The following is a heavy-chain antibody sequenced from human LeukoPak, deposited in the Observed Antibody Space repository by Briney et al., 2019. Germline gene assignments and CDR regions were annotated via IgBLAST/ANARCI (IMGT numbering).Heavy chain of an antibody. CDR3: ARDGGAAYFDY. D-gene: IGHD3-16*01. V-gene: IGHV3-7*04. CDR1: GFTCSSYW. J-gene: IGHJ4*02. CDR2: IKQYGSEQ. Sequence: PGGSLRLSCAVSGFTCSSYWMTWVRQAPGKGLDWVANIKQYGSEQNYVDSVKDRFTISRDNAKNSLYLQMNSLRAEDTAVYYCARDGGAAYFDYWGEGTVVTVSS.